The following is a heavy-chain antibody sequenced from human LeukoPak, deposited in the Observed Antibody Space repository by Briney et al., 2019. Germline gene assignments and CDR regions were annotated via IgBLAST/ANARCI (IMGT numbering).Heavy chain of an antibody. D-gene: IGHD3-16*01. CDR2: ITGSSTTI. CDR3: ARGGGDHEFDY. V-gene: IGHV3-48*01. CDR1: GFSLSIYS. J-gene: IGHJ4*02. Sequence: GGSLRLTCAASGFSLSIYSMNWVRQAPGKGLEWVSHITGSSTTIYYADSLRGRFTISRDNAKNSLYLQMNSLRAEDTAVYYCARGGGDHEFDYWGQGTLVTVSS.